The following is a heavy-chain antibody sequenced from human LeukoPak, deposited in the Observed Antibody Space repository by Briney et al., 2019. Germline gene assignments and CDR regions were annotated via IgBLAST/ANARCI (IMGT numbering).Heavy chain of an antibody. D-gene: IGHD3-10*01. Sequence: GGSLRLSCAASGFTFSSYAMSWVRQAPGKGLEWVSATSGSGGSTYYADSVKGRFTISRDNSKNTLYLQMNSLRAEDTAVYYCAKDLRWFGELSLFDYWGQGTLVTVSS. CDR3: AKDLRWFGELSLFDY. V-gene: IGHV3-23*01. J-gene: IGHJ4*02. CDR2: TSGSGGST. CDR1: GFTFSSYA.